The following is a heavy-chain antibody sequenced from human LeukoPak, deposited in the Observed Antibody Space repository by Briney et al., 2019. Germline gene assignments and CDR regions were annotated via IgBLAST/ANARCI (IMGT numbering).Heavy chain of an antibody. CDR2: IYHSGST. J-gene: IGHJ4*02. V-gene: IGHV4-4*02. Sequence: SETLSLTCTVSGGSISTTNWWSWVRPPPGKGLEWIGEIYHSGSTNYNPSLKSRLTISVDKSKNHFSLKLTSVTAADTAVYYCARGNHDYGDYMDYWGQGTLVTVSS. D-gene: IGHD4-17*01. CDR3: ARGNHDYGDYMDY. CDR1: GGSISTTNW.